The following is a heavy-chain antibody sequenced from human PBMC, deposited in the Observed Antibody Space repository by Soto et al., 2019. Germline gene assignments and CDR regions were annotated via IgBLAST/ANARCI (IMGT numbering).Heavy chain of an antibody. CDR3: TRDPDYGDYWGYFFDY. CDR1: GYTFAAFF. V-gene: IGHV1-2*02. J-gene: IGHJ4*02. Sequence: QVQLVQSGAEVKKPGASVKVSCKTSGYTFAAFFIHWIRQAPGQGLECMGWINPTSGATVSAQKFQDRVTMARDTSISTAYMELRGLKSDDTAVYYCTRDPDYGDYWGYFFDYWGQGTPVSVSS. D-gene: IGHD4-17*01. CDR2: INPTSGAT.